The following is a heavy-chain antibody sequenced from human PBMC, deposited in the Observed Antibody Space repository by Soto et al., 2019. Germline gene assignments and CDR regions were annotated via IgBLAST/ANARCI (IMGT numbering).Heavy chain of an antibody. J-gene: IGHJ4*02. Sequence: PGGSLRLSCAASGFTFSSYAMHWVRQAPGKGLEYVSAISSNGGSTYYANSVKGRFTISRDNSKNTLYLQMNSLRAEDTAVYYCAKVLRLAVTIAFDYWGQGTLVTVSS. D-gene: IGHD4-17*01. CDR3: AKVLRLAVTIAFDY. V-gene: IGHV3-64*01. CDR1: GFTFSSYA. CDR2: ISSNGGST.